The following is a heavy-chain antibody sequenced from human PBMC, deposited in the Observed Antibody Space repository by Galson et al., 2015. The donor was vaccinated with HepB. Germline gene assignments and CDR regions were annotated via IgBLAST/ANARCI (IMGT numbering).Heavy chain of an antibody. V-gene: IGHV4-59*08. CDR1: GGSISSYY. CDR3: ARHGNSSWYLYYFDY. J-gene: IGHJ4*02. CDR2: IYYSGST. D-gene: IGHD6-13*01. Sequence: QVQLQESGPGLVKPSETLSLTCTVSGGSISSYYWSWIRPPPGKGLEWIGYIYYSGSTNYNPSLKSRVTISVDTSKNQFSLKLSSVTAADTAVYYCARHGNSSWYLYYFDYWGQGTLVTVSS.